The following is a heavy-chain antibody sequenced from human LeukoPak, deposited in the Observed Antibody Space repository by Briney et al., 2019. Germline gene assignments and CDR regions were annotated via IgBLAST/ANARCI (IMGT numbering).Heavy chain of an antibody. J-gene: IGHJ4*02. CDR3: ARPYNTGWTRYYFDQ. CDR2: INPDGGEK. D-gene: IGHD1-14*01. V-gene: IGHV3-7*05. CDR1: GFTFSTYW. Sequence: GGSLRLSCAASGFTFSTYWMSWVRRAPGKGLEWVAHINPDGGEKYCVDSVKGRFTISRDNAKNSLFLQMNSLRAEDTAVYYCARPYNTGWTRYYFDQWGQGTLVTVSS.